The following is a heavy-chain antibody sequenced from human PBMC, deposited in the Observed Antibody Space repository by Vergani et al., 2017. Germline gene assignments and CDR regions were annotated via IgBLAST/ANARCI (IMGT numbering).Heavy chain of an antibody. CDR3: AKQYFVSGNYLFDY. CDR1: GFALNRHA. V-gene: IGHV3-30*18. J-gene: IGHJ4*02. CDR2: ISFDGTNE. D-gene: IGHD3-10*01. Sequence: QVQLVESGGGVVQPGTSLRLSCVVSGFALNRHAMYWVRQAPGKGLEWVVGISFDGTNEYYPDLVKGRFTISRDNSKNMLFLQMNNLRTEDTAIYYCAKQYFVSGNYLFDYWGKGTLVTVSS.